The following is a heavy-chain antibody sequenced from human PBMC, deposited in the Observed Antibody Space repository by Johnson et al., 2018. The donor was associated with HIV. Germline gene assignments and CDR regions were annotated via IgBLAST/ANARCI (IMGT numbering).Heavy chain of an antibody. CDR2: ISCDGSKK. V-gene: IGHV3-30-3*01. D-gene: IGHD3-9*01. CDR1: GLTFTTYF. CDR3: ARAVLTGKDAFDI. Sequence: QVQLVESGGGVVQPGRSQRVSCAASGLTFTTYFIHWVRQAPGKGLEWVTVISCDGSKKCYGDFVKGRFTISRDNSKNTLYLQMNSLRAEDTAVYYCARAVLTGKDAFDIWGQGTMVTVSS. J-gene: IGHJ3*02.